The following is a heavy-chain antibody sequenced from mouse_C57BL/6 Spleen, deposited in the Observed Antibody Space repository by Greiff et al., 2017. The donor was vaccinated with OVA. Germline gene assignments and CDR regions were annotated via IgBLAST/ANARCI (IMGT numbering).Heavy chain of an antibody. J-gene: IGHJ4*01. CDR2: INYDGSST. Sequence: EVMLVESEGGLVQPGSSMKLSCTASGFTFSDYYMAWVRQVPEKGLEWVANINYDGSSTYYLDSLKSRFIISRDNAKNILYLQMSSLKSEDTATYYCARGSPYYGNYEGYYAMDYWGQGTSVTVSS. V-gene: IGHV5-16*01. CDR3: ARGSPYYGNYEGYYAMDY. D-gene: IGHD2-10*01. CDR1: GFTFSDYY.